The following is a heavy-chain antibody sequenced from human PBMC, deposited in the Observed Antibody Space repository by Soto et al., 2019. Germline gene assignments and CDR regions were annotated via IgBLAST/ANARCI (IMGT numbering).Heavy chain of an antibody. V-gene: IGHV4-59*01. Sequence: QVQLQESGPGLVKPSETLSLTCTVSGASISSYYWSWIRQPPGKGLEWIGFNYYSGNSNYNPSLMRRVTISVDSTPHQVSLRLTSVTSGDTGIYYCAGGKVAMNIFSYWGQGIMVTV. CDR3: AGGKVAMNIFSY. D-gene: IGHD3-9*01. J-gene: IGHJ4*02. CDR1: GASISSYY. CDR2: NYYSGNS.